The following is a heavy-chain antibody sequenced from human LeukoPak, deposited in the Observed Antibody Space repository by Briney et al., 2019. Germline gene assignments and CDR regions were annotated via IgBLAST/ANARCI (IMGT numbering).Heavy chain of an antibody. CDR3: ARDSSGPQYYDFWSGYYRRAGPMDV. CDR1: GFTFSSYS. Sequence: GGSLRLSCAASGFTFSSYSMNWVRQAPGKGLEWVSSISSSSYIYYADSVKGRFTISRDNAKNSLYLQMNSLRAEDTAVYYCARDSSGPQYYDFWSGYYRRAGPMDVWGQGTTVTVSS. V-gene: IGHV3-21*01. J-gene: IGHJ6*02. D-gene: IGHD3-3*01. CDR2: ISSSSYI.